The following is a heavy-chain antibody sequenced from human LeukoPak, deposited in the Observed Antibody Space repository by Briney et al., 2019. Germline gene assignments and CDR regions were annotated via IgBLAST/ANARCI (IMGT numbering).Heavy chain of an antibody. D-gene: IGHD3-22*01. CDR1: GRTFSSYA. V-gene: IGHV1-69*05. Sequence: SVKVSCKASGRTFSSYAISWVRQAPGQGLEWMGGIIPIFGTANYAQKFQGRVTITTDESTSTAYMGLSSLRSEDTAVYYCARYVGYYDCSDSYYFDYWGQGTLVTVSS. CDR3: ARYVGYYDCSDSYYFDY. CDR2: IIPIFGTA. J-gene: IGHJ4*02.